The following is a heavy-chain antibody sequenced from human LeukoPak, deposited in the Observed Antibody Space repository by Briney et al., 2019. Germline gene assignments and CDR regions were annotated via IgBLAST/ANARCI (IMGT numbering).Heavy chain of an antibody. V-gene: IGHV3-15*01. CDR1: GFTFSSYS. D-gene: IGHD5-12*01. CDR2: IKSKADGGAT. Sequence: PGGSLRLSCAASGFTFSSYSMNWVRQAPGKGLEWVGRIKSKADGGATDYPAPVKGRFTVSRDDSTNTLYLQMDSLETEDTAVYYCTTDGPMVATKGVDYWGQGTLVTVSS. CDR3: TTDGPMVATKGVDY. J-gene: IGHJ4*02.